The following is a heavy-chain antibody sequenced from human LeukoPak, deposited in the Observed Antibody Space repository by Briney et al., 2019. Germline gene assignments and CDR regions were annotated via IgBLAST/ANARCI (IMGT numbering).Heavy chain of an antibody. CDR2: IKSKTDGGTT. Sequence: PGGSLRLSCAASGFTFSTYTMNWVRRAPGKGLEWVGRIKSKTDGGTTDYAAPVKGRFSISRDDSKNTLYLQMNSLETEDTAMYYCTTCGYDRCGALDIWGQGTVVTVSS. CDR3: TTCGYDRCGALDI. V-gene: IGHV3-15*01. D-gene: IGHD5-12*01. CDR1: GFTFSTYT. J-gene: IGHJ3*02.